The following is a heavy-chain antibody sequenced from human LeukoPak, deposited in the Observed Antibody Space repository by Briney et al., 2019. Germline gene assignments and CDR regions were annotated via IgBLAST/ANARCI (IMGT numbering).Heavy chain of an antibody. CDR1: GFTFSSFT. V-gene: IGHV3-23*01. CDR3: TTRLRNHFDY. D-gene: IGHD5-12*01. CDR2: ISDGSRDT. J-gene: IGHJ4*02. Sequence: GGSLRLSCATSGFTFSSFTMNWVRQAPGRGLEWVSTISDGSRDTHYAGSVKGRFTISRDDSQNIVYLQMDSLRAEDTALYYCTTRLRNHFDYWGQGTQVTVSS.